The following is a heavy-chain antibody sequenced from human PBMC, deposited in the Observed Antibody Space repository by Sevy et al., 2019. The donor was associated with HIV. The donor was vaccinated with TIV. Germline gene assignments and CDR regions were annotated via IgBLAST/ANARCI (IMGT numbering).Heavy chain of an antibody. J-gene: IGHJ6*02. D-gene: IGHD3-10*01. V-gene: IGHV1-2*06. CDR2: INPNSGGT. CDR3: ASVGDGSGSPDTPSPYYYYYGMDV. CDR1: GYTFTGYY. Sequence: ASVKVSCKASGYTFTGYYMHWVRQAPGQGLEWMGRINPNSGGTNYAQKFQGRVTMTRYTSISTAYMELSRLRSDDTAEYYCASVGDGSGSPDTPSPYYYYYGMDVWGQGTTVTVSS.